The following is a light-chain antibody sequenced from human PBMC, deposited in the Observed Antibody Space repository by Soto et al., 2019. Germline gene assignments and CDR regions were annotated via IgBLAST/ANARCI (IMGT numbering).Light chain of an antibody. J-gene: IGLJ1*01. CDR1: SSDVGGYNY. Sequence: QSALTQPRSVSGSPGQSVTISCTGTSSDVGGYNYVSWYQQHPGKAPKLIIYDVIKRPSGVPDRFSGSKSGDTASLTISGLQTEDEADYYCCSFAGSHSLYIFGTGTKLTVL. CDR3: CSFAGSHSLYI. V-gene: IGLV2-11*01. CDR2: DVI.